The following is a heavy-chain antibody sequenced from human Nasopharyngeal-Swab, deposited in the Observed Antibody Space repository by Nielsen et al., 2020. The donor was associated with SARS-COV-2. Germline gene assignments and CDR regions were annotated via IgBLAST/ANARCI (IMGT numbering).Heavy chain of an antibody. J-gene: IGHJ3*02. CDR1: GGSFSGYY. CDR2: INHSGST. CDR3: ARRAVLRYPWPTKMGNAFDI. V-gene: IGHV4-34*01. D-gene: IGHD3-9*01. Sequence: SETLSLTCAVYGGSFSGYYWSWIRQPPGKGLEWTGEINHSGSTNYNPSLKSRVTISVDTSKNQFSLKLSSVTAADTAVYYCARRAVLRYPWPTKMGNAFDIWGQGTMVTVSS.